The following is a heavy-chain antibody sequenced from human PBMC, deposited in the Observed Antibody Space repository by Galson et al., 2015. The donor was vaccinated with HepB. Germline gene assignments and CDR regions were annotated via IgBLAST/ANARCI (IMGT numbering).Heavy chain of an antibody. J-gene: IGHJ4*02. CDR3: AKEIMITFGGVFDY. Sequence: SLRLSCAASGFTFSSYGMHWVRQAPGKGLEWVAVISYDGSNKYYADSAKGRFTISRDNSKNTLYLQMNSLRAEDTAVYYCAKEIMITFGGVFDYWGQGTLVTVSS. CDR2: ISYDGSNK. V-gene: IGHV3-30*18. CDR1: GFTFSSYG. D-gene: IGHD3-16*01.